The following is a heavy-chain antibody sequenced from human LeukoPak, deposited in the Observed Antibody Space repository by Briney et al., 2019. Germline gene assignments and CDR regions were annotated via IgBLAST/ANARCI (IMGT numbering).Heavy chain of an antibody. V-gene: IGHV4-59*01. CDR2: IYYSGST. CDR1: GGSISSYY. Sequence: SETLSLTCTVSGGSISSYYWSWIRQPPGKGLEWIGYIYYSGSTNYNPSLKSRVTISVDTSKNQFSLKLSSVTAADTAVYYCARAITMDYWGQGTLVTVSS. J-gene: IGHJ4*02. CDR3: ARAITMDY. D-gene: IGHD3-10*01.